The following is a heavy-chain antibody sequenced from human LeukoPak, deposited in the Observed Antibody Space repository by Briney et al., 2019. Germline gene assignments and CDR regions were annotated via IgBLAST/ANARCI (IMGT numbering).Heavy chain of an antibody. J-gene: IGHJ3*02. CDR1: GFTFSSYS. D-gene: IGHD1-26*01. CDR2: ISSSSSYI. Sequence: GGSLRLSCAASGFTFSSYSMNWVRQAPGKGLEWVSSISSSSSYIYYADSVKGRFTISRDNAKNSLYLQMNSLRAEDTAVYYCARDGGSYPGAFDIWGQGTMVTVSS. CDR3: ARDGGSYPGAFDI. V-gene: IGHV3-21*01.